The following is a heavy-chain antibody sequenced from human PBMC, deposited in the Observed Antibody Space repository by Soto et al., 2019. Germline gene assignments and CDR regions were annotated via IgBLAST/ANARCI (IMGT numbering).Heavy chain of an antibody. CDR1: GYTFTSYG. V-gene: IGHV1-18*01. CDR3: ARDQGEYSGYAEDDAFDI. D-gene: IGHD5-12*01. Sequence: ASVKVSCKASGYTFTSYGISWVRQAPGQGLEWMGWISAYNGNTNYAQKLQGRVTMTTDTSTSTAYMELRSLRSDDTAVYYCARDQGEYSGYAEDDAFDIWGQGTMVTVSS. CDR2: ISAYNGNT. J-gene: IGHJ3*02.